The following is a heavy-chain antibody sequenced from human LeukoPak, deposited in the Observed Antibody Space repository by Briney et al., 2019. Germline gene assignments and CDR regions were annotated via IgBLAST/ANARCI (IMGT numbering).Heavy chain of an antibody. CDR1: GDSVSRNSVA. D-gene: IGHD3-10*01. J-gene: IGHJ5*02. Sequence: SQTLLLTCAISGDSVSRNSVAWNWIRQSPSRGLEWLGRTYYRSKWYKEYAASVRSRITISPDTSKNQFSLQLNSVTPEDTAVYYCARVEYFGSGSYRFDPWGQGTLVTVSS. V-gene: IGHV6-1*01. CDR3: ARVEYFGSGSYRFDP. CDR2: TYYRSKWYK.